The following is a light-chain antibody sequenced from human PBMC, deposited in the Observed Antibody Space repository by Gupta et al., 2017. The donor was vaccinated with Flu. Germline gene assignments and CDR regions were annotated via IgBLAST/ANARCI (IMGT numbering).Light chain of an antibody. Sequence: GDRVTITCRASQGISNYLAWYQQKPGKVPKLLIYAASTLQSGVPSRFIGSGSGTDFTITISSLQPEDVATYYCQKYNNAPNTFGQGTKLEIK. J-gene: IGKJ2*01. CDR1: QGISNY. CDR2: AAS. CDR3: QKYNNAPNT. V-gene: IGKV1-27*01.